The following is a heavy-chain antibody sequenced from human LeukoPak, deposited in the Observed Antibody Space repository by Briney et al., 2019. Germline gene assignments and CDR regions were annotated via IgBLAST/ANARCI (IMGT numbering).Heavy chain of an antibody. Sequence: QAGRSLRLSCAASGFTFDDYAMHWVRQAPGKGLERVTGISWNSGSIGYEDPVKGRITISRDNAKNSLYLQMNSLRAEDTALYYCATLAASPPDYWGQGTLVTVSS. V-gene: IGHV3-9*01. J-gene: IGHJ4*02. CDR2: ISWNSGSI. D-gene: IGHD6-13*01. CDR3: ATLAASPPDY. CDR1: GFTFDDYA.